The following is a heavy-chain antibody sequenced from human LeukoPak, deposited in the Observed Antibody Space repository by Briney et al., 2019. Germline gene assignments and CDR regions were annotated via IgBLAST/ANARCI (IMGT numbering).Heavy chain of an antibody. Sequence: SETLSLTCTVSGGSISTYHWSWIRQPAGKGLEWIGRIYSNEDTRYNPSLKSRVTMSVDTSKNQFSLKLSSVTAAGTAVYYCARAAGASGGQYFDYWGQGTLVAVSS. D-gene: IGHD2-15*01. CDR3: ARAAGASGGQYFDY. J-gene: IGHJ4*02. CDR1: GGSISTYH. CDR2: IYSNEDT. V-gene: IGHV4-4*07.